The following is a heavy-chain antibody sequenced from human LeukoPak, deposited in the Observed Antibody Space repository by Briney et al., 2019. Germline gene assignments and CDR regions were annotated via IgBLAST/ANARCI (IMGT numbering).Heavy chain of an antibody. D-gene: IGHD6-13*01. V-gene: IGHV3-21*01. J-gene: IGHJ5*02. CDR3: ARAAAAGKRIWFDP. CDR1: GFTFGSYS. Sequence: PGGSLRLSCAASGFTFGSYSMNWVRQAPGKGLEWVSSISSSSSYIYYADSVKGRFTISRDNAKNSLYLQMNSLRAEDTAVYYCARAAAAGKRIWFDPWGQGTLVTVSS. CDR2: ISSSSSYI.